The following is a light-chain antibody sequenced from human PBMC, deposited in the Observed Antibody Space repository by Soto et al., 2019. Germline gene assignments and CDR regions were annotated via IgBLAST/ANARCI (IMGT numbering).Light chain of an antibody. CDR1: QNLRSS. J-gene: IGKJ4*01. Sequence: EIVLTQSPATLSVSPGERATLSCRASQNLRSSLAWYQQKPGQAPRLLIYDASTRATGIPARFSGSGSGTDFTLTISRLEPEDSAVYYCQQRSNWPTFGGGTKVDI. CDR3: QQRSNWPT. V-gene: IGKV3-11*01. CDR2: DAS.